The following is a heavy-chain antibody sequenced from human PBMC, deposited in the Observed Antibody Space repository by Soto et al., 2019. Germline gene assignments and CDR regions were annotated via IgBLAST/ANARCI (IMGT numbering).Heavy chain of an antibody. D-gene: IGHD5-12*01. CDR2: LNSHDGLT. J-gene: IGHJ4*02. CDR1: GFTFSSYD. V-gene: IGHV3-21*01. Sequence: GGSLRLSWAASGFTFSSYDMNWVRQAPGKGLEWVSSLNSHDGLTHYADSVKGRFAISIDNAKNSLYLQMNSLRVEDTAVYYCTRGGYNEGGFDXWGQVNRVTASX. CDR3: TRGGYNEGGFDX.